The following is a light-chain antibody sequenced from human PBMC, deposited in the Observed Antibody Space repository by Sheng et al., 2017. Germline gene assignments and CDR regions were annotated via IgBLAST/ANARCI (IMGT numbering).Light chain of an antibody. CDR3: QQYNNWPPLT. CDR1: QNVSNN. V-gene: IGKV3-15*01. Sequence: EVVMTQSPATLSVSPGERATLSCWASQNVSNNLAWYQQKTWPGSHGSSYIVHSPGPLVPHARFSASGSGTEFTLTISSLQSEDFAVYYCQQYNNWPPLTFGQGARLDIK. CDR2: VHS. J-gene: IGKJ5*01.